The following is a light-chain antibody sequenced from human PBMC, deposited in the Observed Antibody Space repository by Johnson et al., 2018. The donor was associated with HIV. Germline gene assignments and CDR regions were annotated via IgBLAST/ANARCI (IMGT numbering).Light chain of an antibody. CDR1: SSNIGNNY. CDR3: GTWDSSLSAYV. V-gene: IGLV1-51*01. J-gene: IGLJ1*01. CDR2: DNT. Sequence: QSVLTQPPSVSAAPGQKVTISCSGSSSNIGNNYVSWYQQLPGTAPKLLIYDNTKRPSGIPDRFSGSKSGTSATLGITGLQTGAEADYYCGTWDSSLSAYVFGTGTNVTVL.